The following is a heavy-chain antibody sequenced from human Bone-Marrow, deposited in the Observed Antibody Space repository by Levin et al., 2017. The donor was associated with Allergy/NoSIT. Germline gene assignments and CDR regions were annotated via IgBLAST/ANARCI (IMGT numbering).Heavy chain of an antibody. CDR2: ISYDGSNK. V-gene: IGHV3-30*18. Sequence: GGSLRLSCAASGFTFSSYGMHWVRQAPGKGLEWVAVISYDGSNKYYADSVKGRFTISRDNSKNTLYLQMNSLRAEDTAVYYCAKESDGLAYDYWGQGTLVTVSS. J-gene: IGHJ4*02. CDR1: GFTFSSYG. CDR3: AKESDGLAYDY.